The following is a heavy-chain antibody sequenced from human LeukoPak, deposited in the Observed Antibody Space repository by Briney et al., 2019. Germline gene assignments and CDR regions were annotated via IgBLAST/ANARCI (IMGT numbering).Heavy chain of an antibody. V-gene: IGHV4-61*02. CDR3: ARDRSFDDIFDY. J-gene: IGHJ4*02. CDR2: IYTSGST. Sequence: PSETLSLTCTVSGGSISSGSYYWSWIRQPAGKGLEWIGRIYTSGSTNYNPSLKSRVTIAVDTSKNQFSLKLTSAPAADPAVYYCARDRSFDDIFDYWGQRTLVTVS. D-gene: IGHD3-9*01. CDR1: GGSISSGSYY.